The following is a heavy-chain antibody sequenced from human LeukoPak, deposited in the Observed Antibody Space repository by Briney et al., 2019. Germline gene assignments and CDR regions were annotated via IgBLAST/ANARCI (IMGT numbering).Heavy chain of an antibody. J-gene: IGHJ4*02. CDR1: GFIFDDYA. V-gene: IGHV3-9*01. Sequence: SLRLSCAASGFIFDDYAMYWVRQAPGKGLEWVSGISWNSGYIGYADSVKGRFSIPRDNAKNSVYLQMNSLRPEDAALYSCAKDRSCSSTCCYTGFDYWGQGTQVTVSS. D-gene: IGHD2-2*02. CDR3: AKDRSCSSTCCYTGFDY. CDR2: ISWNSGYI.